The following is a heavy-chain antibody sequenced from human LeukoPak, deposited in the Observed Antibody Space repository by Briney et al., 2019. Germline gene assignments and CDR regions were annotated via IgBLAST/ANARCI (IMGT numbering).Heavy chain of an antibody. J-gene: IGHJ6*02. CDR3: ARHYYGSGSSPMDV. CDR2: IYDSGST. V-gene: IGHV4-59*08. Sequence: SETLSPTCTVSGGSISSYYWSWIRQPPGKGLEWIGYIYDSGSTNYNPSLKSRVTISLDTSKKQFSLKLTSVTATGTAVFYCARHYYGSGSSPMDVWGQGTTVTVSS. CDR1: GGSISSYY. D-gene: IGHD3-10*01.